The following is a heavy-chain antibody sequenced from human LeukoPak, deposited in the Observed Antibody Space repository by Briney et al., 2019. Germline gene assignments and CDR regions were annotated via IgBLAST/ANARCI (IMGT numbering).Heavy chain of an antibody. Sequence: PGGSQRLSCAASGFTFDDYAMHWGRQAPGKGLEWVSGISLNSGSIGYADPVKGRFPISRDNAKSTLYLQMKSLSADDMALYYCTRASGYSSGAVDYWGQGTLVTVSS. CDR1: GFTFDDYA. V-gene: IGHV3-9*03. J-gene: IGHJ4*02. CDR3: TRASGYSSGAVDY. D-gene: IGHD5-18*01. CDR2: ISLNSGSI.